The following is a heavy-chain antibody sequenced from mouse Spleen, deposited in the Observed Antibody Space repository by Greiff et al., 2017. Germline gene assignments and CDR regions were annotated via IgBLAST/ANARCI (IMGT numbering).Heavy chain of an antibody. D-gene: IGHD2-3*01. Sequence: QVQLQQPGAELVRPGTSVKLSCKASGYTFTSYWMHWVKQRPGQGLEWIGVIDPSDSYTNYTQKFKGKATLTVDTSSSTAYMQLSSLTSEDSAVYYFARGWKGYYFDYWGQGTTLTGSS. CDR2: IDPSDSYT. V-gene: IGHV1-59*01. J-gene: IGHJ2*01. CDR3: ARGWKGYYFDY. CDR1: GYTFTSYW.